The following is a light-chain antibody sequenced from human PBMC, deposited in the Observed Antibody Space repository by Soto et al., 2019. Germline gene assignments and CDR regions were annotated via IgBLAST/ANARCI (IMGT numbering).Light chain of an antibody. J-gene: IGLJ1*01. V-gene: IGLV1-44*01. CDR1: SSNIGSNT. Sequence: QSVLTQPPSASGTPGQRVTISCSGSSSNIGSNTVNWYQQLPGTAPKLLIYSNNQRPSGVPDRFSGSKSGTSASLAISGLQSEYEADYYCAAWDDSLNGPYVFGTGTKLTVL. CDR2: SNN. CDR3: AAWDDSLNGPYV.